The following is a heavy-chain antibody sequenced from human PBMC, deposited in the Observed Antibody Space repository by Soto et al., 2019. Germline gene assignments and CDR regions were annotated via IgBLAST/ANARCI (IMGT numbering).Heavy chain of an antibody. Sequence: QVQLVQSGAEVKKPGASVKVSCKASGYTFTAYYIHWVRQAPGQGLEWVGWINPNTRDTYYGQKFQGRVTMTRDTSITTAYMELSSRTSDDTAVYYCARDRPPDYWGQGTLVTVSS. D-gene: IGHD6-6*01. J-gene: IGHJ4*02. CDR2: INPNTRDT. CDR3: ARDRPPDY. CDR1: GYTFTAYY. V-gene: IGHV1-2*02.